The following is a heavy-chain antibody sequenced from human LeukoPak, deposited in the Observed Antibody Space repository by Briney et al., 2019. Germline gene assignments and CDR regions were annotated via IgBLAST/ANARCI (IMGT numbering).Heavy chain of an antibody. CDR1: GGSVSSGSYY. CDR3: ARENPSGYYNRPIDF. Sequence: SETLSLTCTVSGGSVSSGSYYWSWIRQPPGKGLEWIGDIYYSGSIKYNPSLKSRVTMSVDTSKNQFSLKLSSVTAADTAIYYCARENPSGYYNRPIDFWGQGTLVTVSS. CDR2: IYYSGSI. J-gene: IGHJ4*02. V-gene: IGHV4-61*01. D-gene: IGHD3-22*01.